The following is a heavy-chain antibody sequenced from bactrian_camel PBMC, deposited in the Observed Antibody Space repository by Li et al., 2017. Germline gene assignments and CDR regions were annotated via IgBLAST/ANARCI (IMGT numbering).Heavy chain of an antibody. CDR3: ATDHRGGALWAGSNFAV. J-gene: IGHJ4*01. V-gene: IGHV3S53*01. CDR2: INTSGGL. D-gene: IGHD3*01. CDR1: RLLASTSC. Sequence: HVQLVESGGDSVQAGGSLILSCVARRLLASTSCLAWFRQAPGKEREGVAGINTSGGLYYADSVEGRLTISRDNSKNTVYLQMNSLRPEDSAIYYCATDHRGGALWAGSNFAVWGQGTQVTVS.